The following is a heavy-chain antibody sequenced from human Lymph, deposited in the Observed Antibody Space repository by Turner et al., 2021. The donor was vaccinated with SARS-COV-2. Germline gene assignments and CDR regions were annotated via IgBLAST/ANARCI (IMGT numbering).Heavy chain of an antibody. J-gene: IGHJ4*02. D-gene: IGHD3-22*01. CDR1: VFPFSSYA. CDR3: AKGVRGAMIVVVIPYFDY. CDR2: ISGSGSDT. Sequence: EVQLLESGGGLVQPGGSLRLSCAASVFPFSSYAMSWVRQAPGKGLEWVSAISGSGSDTYYADSVKGRFTISRDNSKNTLYLQMNSLRAEDTAVYYCAKGVRGAMIVVVIPYFDYWGQGTLVTVSS. V-gene: IGHV3-23*01.